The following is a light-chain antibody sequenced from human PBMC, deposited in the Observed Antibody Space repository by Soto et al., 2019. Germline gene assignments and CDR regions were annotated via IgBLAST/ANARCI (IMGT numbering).Light chain of an antibody. J-gene: IGKJ4*01. V-gene: IGKV1-39*01. Sequence: DIQMTQSPSSLSASVGDRVSIPCRASQNINTYLNWYQQRPGKAPTLLIYAAFRLQSGVPSRFSASGSGTDFTLTISDLQPEDFATYYYQQSYIAPLTFGGGTKVDIK. CDR2: AAF. CDR3: QQSYIAPLT. CDR1: QNINTY.